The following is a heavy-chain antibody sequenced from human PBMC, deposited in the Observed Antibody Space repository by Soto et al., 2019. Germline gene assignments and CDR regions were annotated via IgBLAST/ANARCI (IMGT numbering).Heavy chain of an antibody. CDR2: IYSGGST. CDR3: ARDRGGGYFDY. J-gene: IGHJ4*02. CDR1: GFTVSSNY. D-gene: IGHD3-10*01. Sequence: EVQLVESGGGLVQPGGSLRLSCAASGFTVSSNYMSWVRQAPGKGLEWVSVIYSGGSTYYADSVKGRFTISRDNSKNSVYLQMNSLRAEDTAVYYCARDRGGGYFDYWGQGTLVTVSS. V-gene: IGHV3-66*01.